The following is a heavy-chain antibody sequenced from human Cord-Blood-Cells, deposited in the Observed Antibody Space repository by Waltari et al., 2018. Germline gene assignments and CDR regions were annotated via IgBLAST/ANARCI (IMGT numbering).Heavy chain of an antibody. Sequence: QVQLQESGPGLVKPSGTLSLTCAVSGGSISSSNWWSWVRQPPGKGLEWIGEIYHSGSTNYSPARKSRVTISVDKSKNQVSLKLSSVTAADTAVYYCARDLGGGYYYFDYWGQGTLVTVSS. CDR1: GGSISSSNW. D-gene: IGHD3-22*01. V-gene: IGHV4-4*02. J-gene: IGHJ4*02. CDR3: ARDLGGGYYYFDY. CDR2: IYHSGST.